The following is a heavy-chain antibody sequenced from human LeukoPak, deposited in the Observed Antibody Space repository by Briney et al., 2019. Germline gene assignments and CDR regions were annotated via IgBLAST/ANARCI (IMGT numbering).Heavy chain of an antibody. D-gene: IGHD6-19*01. CDR1: GDSVSSNSAA. Sequence: SQTLSLTCAISGDSVSSNSAAWNWIRQSPSGGLEWVGRTYYRSKWYNDYAVSVKSRITINPDTSKNQFSLQLNSVTPEDTAVYYCARSGQWLVSFDYWGQGTLVTVSS. CDR2: TYYRSKWYN. V-gene: IGHV6-1*01. J-gene: IGHJ4*02. CDR3: ARSGQWLVSFDY.